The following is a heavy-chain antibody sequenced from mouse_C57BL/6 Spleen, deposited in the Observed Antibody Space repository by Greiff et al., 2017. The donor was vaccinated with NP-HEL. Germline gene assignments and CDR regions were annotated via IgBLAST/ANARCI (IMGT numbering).Heavy chain of an antibody. V-gene: IGHV3-6*01. D-gene: IGHD2-2*01. CDR1: GYSITSGYY. J-gene: IGHJ4*01. CDR2: ISYDGSN. Sequence: EVQLVESGPGLVKPSQSLSLTCSVTGYSITSGYYWNWIRQFPGNKLEWMGYISYDGSNNYNPSLKNRISITRDTSKNQFFLKLNSVTTEDTATYYCARGLWLRREAMDYWGQGTSVTVSS. CDR3: ARGLWLRREAMDY.